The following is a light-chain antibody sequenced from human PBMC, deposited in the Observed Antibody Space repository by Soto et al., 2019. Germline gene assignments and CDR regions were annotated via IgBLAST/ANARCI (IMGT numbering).Light chain of an antibody. CDR2: GAS. Sequence: EIVMTQSPATLSVSPGESATLSCRASQSVSSNLAWYQQKPGQAPRLLIYGASTRATGIPARFSGSGSGTAFTLTISSLQSEDFAVYYCQQYNNWPRTFGQGTKLEIK. V-gene: IGKV3-15*01. CDR1: QSVSSN. J-gene: IGKJ2*01. CDR3: QQYNNWPRT.